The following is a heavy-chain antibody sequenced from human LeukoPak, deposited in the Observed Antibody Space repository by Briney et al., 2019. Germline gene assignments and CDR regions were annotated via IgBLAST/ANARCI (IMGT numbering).Heavy chain of an antibody. CDR3: ARLSGSGTWDGNEVDY. Sequence: ASVKVSCKTSGYTFTRFGISWVRQAPGQGLEWMGWINPNSGDTNYAQKFQGSVTMTRDTSISTAYMEMSRVGSDDTAVYYCARLSGSGTWDGNEVDYWGQGTLVTVSS. J-gene: IGHJ4*02. D-gene: IGHD3-10*01. CDR1: GYTFTRFG. V-gene: IGHV1-2*04. CDR2: INPNSGDT.